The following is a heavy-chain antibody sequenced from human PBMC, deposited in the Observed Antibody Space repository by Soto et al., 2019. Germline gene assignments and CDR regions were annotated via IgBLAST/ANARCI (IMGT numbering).Heavy chain of an antibody. D-gene: IGHD5-12*01. CDR1: GGSISSYY. CDR2: IYYSGST. V-gene: IGHV4-59*08. CDR3: ARRRDGYNPPDY. Sequence: QVQLQESGPGLVKPSETLSLTCTVSGGSISSYYWSWIRQPPGKGLEWIGYIYYSGSTNYNPSLKSRVTRSVDTSKNQFPLKLSSVTAADTAVYYCARRRDGYNPPDYWGQGTLVTVSS. J-gene: IGHJ4*02.